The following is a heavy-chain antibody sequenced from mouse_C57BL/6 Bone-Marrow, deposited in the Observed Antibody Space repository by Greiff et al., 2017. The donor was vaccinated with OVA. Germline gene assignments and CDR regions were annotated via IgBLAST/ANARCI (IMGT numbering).Heavy chain of an antibody. V-gene: IGHV1-62-2*01. CDR3: ARHEHPYSNYEGYFDY. CDR1: GYTFTEYT. J-gene: IGHJ2*01. D-gene: IGHD2-5*01. CDR2: FYPGSGSI. Sequence: QVQLKQSGAELVKPGASVKLSCKASGYTFTEYTIHWVKQRSGQGLEWIGWFYPGSGSIKYNEKFKDKATLTADKSSSTVYMELSRLTSEDSAVYFCARHEHPYSNYEGYFDYWGQGTTLTVSS.